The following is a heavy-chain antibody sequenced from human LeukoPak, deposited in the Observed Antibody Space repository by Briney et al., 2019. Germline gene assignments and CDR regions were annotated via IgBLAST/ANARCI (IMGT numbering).Heavy chain of an antibody. CDR1: GYTYEDYF. CDR2: LSGDGGST. D-gene: IGHD3-22*01. V-gene: IGHV3-43*01. CDR3: ATAKISGYFGGPFYY. J-gene: IGHJ4*02. Sequence: GRSLGLSCAASGYTYEDYFMHWVRQASGRGRVGVSLLSGDGGSTYYADAVKGRFTDSRDNRRHSLYLQKHSLRTEDTDLLFCATAKISGYFGGPFYYWGQGTLVTVS.